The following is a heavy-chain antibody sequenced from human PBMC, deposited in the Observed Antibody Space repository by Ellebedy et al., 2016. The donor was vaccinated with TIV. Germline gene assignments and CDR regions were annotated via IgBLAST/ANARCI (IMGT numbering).Heavy chain of an antibody. Sequence: LSXAVSGDSISSGSYYWSWIRQPAGKGLEWIGRIYNTGSTNYNPSLKSRVTISVDTSKNQFSLKLSSVTAADTAVYYCAREQYYYDPMYNYMDVWGKGTTVTVSS. CDR1: GDSISSGSYY. J-gene: IGHJ6*03. D-gene: IGHD3-22*01. CDR3: AREQYYYDPMYNYMDV. CDR2: IYNTGST. V-gene: IGHV4-61*02.